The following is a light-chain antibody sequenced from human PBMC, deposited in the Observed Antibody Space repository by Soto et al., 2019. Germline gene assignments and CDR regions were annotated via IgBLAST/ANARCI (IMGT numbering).Light chain of an antibody. CDR3: QQVNTFPYT. CDR1: ETIYNW. J-gene: IGKJ2*01. CDR2: KAS. Sequence: DIQLTQSPSTLSASVVDRVSITCRASETIYNWLAWYQQKPGKAPKLLIYKASNLQSGVPSRFSGSGSGTDFTLTISSLQPEDFATYYCQQVNTFPYTFGQGTKVDIK. V-gene: IGKV1-5*03.